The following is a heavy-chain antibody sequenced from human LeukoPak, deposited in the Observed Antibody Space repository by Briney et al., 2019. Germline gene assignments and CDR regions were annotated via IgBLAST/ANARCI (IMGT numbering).Heavy chain of an antibody. CDR2: IKQDGSEK. Sequence: GGSLRLSCAASGFIFGNYWMGWVRQAPGKGLEWVAYIKQDGSEKYYVDSVKGRFTISRDNAKNSLYLQMNSLRAEDTAVYYCARGLNVVRGVITDYWGQGTLVTVSS. J-gene: IGHJ4*02. CDR3: ARGLNVVRGVITDY. D-gene: IGHD3-10*01. CDR1: GFIFGNYW. V-gene: IGHV3-7*04.